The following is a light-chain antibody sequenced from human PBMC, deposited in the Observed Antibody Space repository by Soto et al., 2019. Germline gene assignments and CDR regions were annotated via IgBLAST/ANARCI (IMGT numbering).Light chain of an antibody. CDR2: AAS. V-gene: IGKV1-27*01. J-gene: IGKJ4*01. CDR1: QDIGVY. CDR3: QKYNSAPLT. Sequence: DIPMTQSPSSLSASLGDRVTITCRASQDIGVYLAWFQQKPGKVPKLLIYAASTLQSGVPSRFSGSGSGTDFTLTISSLQPEDFATYYCQKYNSAPLTFGGGTKVEIK.